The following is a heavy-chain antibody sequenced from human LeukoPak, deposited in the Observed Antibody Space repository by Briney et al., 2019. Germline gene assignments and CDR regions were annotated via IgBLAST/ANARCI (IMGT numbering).Heavy chain of an antibody. CDR1: GGSISSYY. J-gene: IGHJ2*01. V-gene: IGHV4-59*01. Sequence: SETLSLTCTVSGGSISSYYWSWIRQPPGKGLEWIGYIYYSGRTNYNPSLKSRVTISVNTSKNQFSLKLSSVTAADTAVYYCARARYYYDSSGYPYWYFDLWGRGTLVTVSS. CDR3: ARARYYYDSSGYPYWYFDL. D-gene: IGHD3-22*01. CDR2: IYYSGRT.